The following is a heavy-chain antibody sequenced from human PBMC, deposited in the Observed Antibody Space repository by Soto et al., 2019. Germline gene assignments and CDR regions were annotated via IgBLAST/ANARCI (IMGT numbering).Heavy chain of an antibody. CDR2: INHSGST. Sequence: SDTLSLTCAVYGGSFSGYYWSWIRQPPGKGLEWIGEINHSGSTNYNPSLKSRVTISVDTSKNQFSLKLSSVTAADTAVYYCARGEIQSGYSYGSFFDYWGQGTLVTVSS. V-gene: IGHV4-34*01. CDR3: ARGEIQSGYSYGSFFDY. J-gene: IGHJ4*02. D-gene: IGHD5-18*01. CDR1: GGSFSGYY.